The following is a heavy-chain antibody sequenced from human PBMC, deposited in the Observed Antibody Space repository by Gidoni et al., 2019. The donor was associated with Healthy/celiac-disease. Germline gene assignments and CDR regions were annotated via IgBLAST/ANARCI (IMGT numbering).Heavy chain of an antibody. V-gene: IGHV3-43*01. Sequence: EVQLVESGGVVVQPGGSLRLSCAASGFTFDDYTMHWVRQAPGKGLEWVSLISWDGGSTYYADSVKGRFTISRDNSKNSLYLQMNSLRTEDTALYYCAKELGLSHYGDYHAFDIWGQGTMVTVSS. D-gene: IGHD4-17*01. CDR3: AKELGLSHYGDYHAFDI. J-gene: IGHJ3*02. CDR2: ISWDGGST. CDR1: GFTFDDYT.